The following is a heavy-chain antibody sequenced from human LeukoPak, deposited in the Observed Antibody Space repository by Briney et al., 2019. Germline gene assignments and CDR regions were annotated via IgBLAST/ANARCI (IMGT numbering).Heavy chain of an antibody. D-gene: IGHD6-13*01. J-gene: IGHJ4*02. Sequence: VGSLRLSCVASGFTFSNYAMSWLRQAPGKGLEWVSSISVGGTTTYYADSVKGRFSISRDNSENTLYLQMNGLRADDTAVYSCAKSFTSSSSDYWGQGTLVTVSS. CDR1: GFTFSNYA. CDR3: AKSFTSSSSDY. V-gene: IGHV3-23*01. CDR2: ISVGGTTT.